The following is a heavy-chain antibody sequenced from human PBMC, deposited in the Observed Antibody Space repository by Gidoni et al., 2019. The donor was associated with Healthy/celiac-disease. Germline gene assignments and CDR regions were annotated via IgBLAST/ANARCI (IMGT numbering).Heavy chain of an antibody. V-gene: IGHV4-59*01. Sequence: QVQLQESGPGLVKPSETLSLTCTVSGGSISSYYWGWIRQPPGKGLEWIGYIYYSGSTNYNPSLKSRVTISVDTSKNQFSLKLSSVTAADTAVYYCARVSETYYYDSSGYYFDYWGQGTLVTVSS. D-gene: IGHD3-22*01. J-gene: IGHJ4*02. CDR1: GGSISSYY. CDR2: IYYSGST. CDR3: ARVSETYYYDSSGYYFDY.